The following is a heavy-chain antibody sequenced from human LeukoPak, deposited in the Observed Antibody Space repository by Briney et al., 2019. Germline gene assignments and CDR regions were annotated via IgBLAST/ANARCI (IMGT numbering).Heavy chain of an antibody. D-gene: IGHD6-13*01. CDR1: GYSISSGYY. CDR3: ARDPPFGGIAAAGIGSSY. Sequence: PSETLSLTCTVSGYSISSGYYWGWIRQPPGKGLEWIGSIYHSGSTYYNPSLKSRVTISVDTSKNQFSLKLSSVTAADTAVYYCARDPPFGGIAAAGIGSSYWGQGTLVTVSS. CDR2: IYHSGST. J-gene: IGHJ4*02. V-gene: IGHV4-38-2*02.